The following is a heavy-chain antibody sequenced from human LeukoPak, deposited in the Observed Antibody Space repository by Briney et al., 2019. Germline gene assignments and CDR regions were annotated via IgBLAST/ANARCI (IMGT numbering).Heavy chain of an antibody. J-gene: IGHJ4*02. Sequence: GGSLRLSCAASGFTFSSYSMNWVRQAPGKGLEWVSYISSSSSTIYYADSVKGRFTISRDNSKNTLYLQMNSLRAEDTAVYYCARDNGFGELFHTFDYWGQGTLVTVSS. CDR1: GFTFSSYS. CDR3: ARDNGFGELFHTFDY. D-gene: IGHD3-10*01. V-gene: IGHV3-48*01. CDR2: ISSSSSTI.